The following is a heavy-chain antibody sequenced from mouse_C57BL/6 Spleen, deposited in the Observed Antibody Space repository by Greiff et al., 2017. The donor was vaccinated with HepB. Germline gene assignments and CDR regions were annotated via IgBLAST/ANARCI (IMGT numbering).Heavy chain of an antibody. V-gene: IGHV2-6-1*01. Sequence: VQVVESGPGLVAPSQSLSITCTVSGFSLTSYGVHWVRQPPGKGLEWLVVIWSDGSTTYNSALKSRLSISKDNSKSQVFLKMNSLQTDDTAMYYCARHDYVPFYYAMDYWGQGTSVTVSS. D-gene: IGHD2-4*01. J-gene: IGHJ4*01. CDR2: IWSDGST. CDR1: GFSLTSYG. CDR3: ARHDYVPFYYAMDY.